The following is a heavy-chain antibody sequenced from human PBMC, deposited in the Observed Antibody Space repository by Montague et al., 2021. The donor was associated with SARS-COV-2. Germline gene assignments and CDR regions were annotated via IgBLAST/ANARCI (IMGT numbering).Heavy chain of an antibody. CDR2: ISYDGSHK. D-gene: IGHD3-10*01. J-gene: IGHJ4*01. V-gene: IGHV3-30*03. CDR3: ARDGRTTRGFVTENPGY. Sequence: SLRLSCTASGFSFNDRDMHWVRQAPVKGLEWVAAISYDGSHKFYTDSVKGRFTISGDNSKNTVYLQMDSLKGEDTAVYFCARDGRTTRGFVTENPGYWGHGTLVTVSS. CDR1: GFSFNDRD.